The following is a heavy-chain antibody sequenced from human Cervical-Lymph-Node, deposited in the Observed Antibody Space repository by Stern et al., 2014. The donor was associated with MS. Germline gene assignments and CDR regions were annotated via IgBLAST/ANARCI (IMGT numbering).Heavy chain of an antibody. D-gene: IGHD3-10*01. J-gene: IGHJ4*02. CDR1: GFTFSSYG. V-gene: IGHV3-30*18. CDR3: VKRGITEVRGVRLGDY. CDR2: ISYDGSDT. Sequence: VQLVESGGGVVQSGRSLRLTCKVSGFTFSSYGMHWVRQAPGKGLEWVSVISYDGSDTYYEESVKGRFTISRDNSKNTLYLEMRSLRPEDTAVYYCVKRGITEVRGVRLGDYWGPGTLVIVSS.